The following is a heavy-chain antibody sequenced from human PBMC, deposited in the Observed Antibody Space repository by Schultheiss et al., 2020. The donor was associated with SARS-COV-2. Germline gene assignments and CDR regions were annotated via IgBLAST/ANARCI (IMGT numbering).Heavy chain of an antibody. Sequence: GGSLRLSCAASGFTFSSYSMNWVRQAPGKGLEWVSYISSSSSTIYYADSVKGRFTISRDNAKNSLYLQMNSLRAEDTAVYYCARGLRFLEWLFDYWGQGTLVTVSS. J-gene: IGHJ4*02. D-gene: IGHD3-3*01. CDR1: GFTFSSYS. CDR3: ARGLRFLEWLFDY. CDR2: ISSSSSTI. V-gene: IGHV3-48*01.